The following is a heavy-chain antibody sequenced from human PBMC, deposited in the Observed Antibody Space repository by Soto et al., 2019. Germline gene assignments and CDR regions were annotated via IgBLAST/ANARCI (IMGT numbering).Heavy chain of an antibody. V-gene: IGHV1-18*01. D-gene: IGHD2-2*01. CDR1: GYSFTSYG. Sequence: ASVKVSCKASGYSFTSYGISWVRRAPGQGLEWMGWISPYNGHTQFVERFQGRVTMTTDTSTKTAYMELRNLRSDDTAHYYCARDLTIVPATHPRLENYGMDVWGQGTTVTVSS. J-gene: IGHJ6*02. CDR3: ARDLTIVPATHPRLENYGMDV. CDR2: ISPYNGHT.